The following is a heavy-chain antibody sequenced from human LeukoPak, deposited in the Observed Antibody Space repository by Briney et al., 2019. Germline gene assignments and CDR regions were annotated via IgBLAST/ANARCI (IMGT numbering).Heavy chain of an antibody. D-gene: IGHD3-10*01. CDR3: ARDSEEIVRGEYYFDY. Sequence: ASVKVSCKASGYTFASYYMHWVRQAPGQGLEWMGIINLSGGSTSYAQKFQGRVTMTRDMSTSTVYMELSSLRSEDTAVYYCARDSEEIVRGEYYFDYWGQGTLVTVSS. J-gene: IGHJ4*02. V-gene: IGHV1-46*01. CDR1: GYTFASYY. CDR2: INLSGGST.